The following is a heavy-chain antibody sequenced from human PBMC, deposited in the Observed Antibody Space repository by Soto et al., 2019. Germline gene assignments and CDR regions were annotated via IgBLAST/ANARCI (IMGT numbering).Heavy chain of an antibody. CDR2: ISYDGSNK. V-gene: IGHV3-30*18. J-gene: IGHJ4*02. CDR1: GFPFSSYG. Sequence: LRLSCAASGFPFSSYGMHWVRQAPGKGLEWVAVISYDGSNKYYADSVKGRFTISRDNSKNTLYLQMNSLSAEDTAVYYCTKDAVLRLGELSLLSDYWGQGTLVTVSS. D-gene: IGHD3-16*02. CDR3: TKDAVLRLGELSLLSDY.